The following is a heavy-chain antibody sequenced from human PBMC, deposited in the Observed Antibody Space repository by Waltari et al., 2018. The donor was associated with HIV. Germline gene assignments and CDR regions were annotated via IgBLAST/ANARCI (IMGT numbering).Heavy chain of an antibody. V-gene: IGHV4-38-2*02. CDR1: GYSISSGYY. Sequence: QVQLQESGPGLVKPSETLSLTCTVSGYSISSGYYWGWIRQPPGKGLEWLGSIYHSGSTYYNPSRKSRVTISVDTSKNQFSLKLSSVTAADTAVYYCASPALAARPDYYYYGMDVWGQGTTVTVSS. J-gene: IGHJ6*02. CDR3: ASPALAARPDYYYYGMDV. D-gene: IGHD6-6*01. CDR2: IYHSGST.